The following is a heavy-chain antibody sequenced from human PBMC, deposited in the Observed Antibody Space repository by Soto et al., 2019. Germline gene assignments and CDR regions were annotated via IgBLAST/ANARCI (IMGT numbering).Heavy chain of an antibody. V-gene: IGHV1-18*01. CDR2: ISAFNGNT. CDR3: ERNYDSSGIGRPFCI. CDR1: GYTFTSYG. D-gene: IGHD3-22*01. Sequence: GASVKVSCKASGYTFTSYGISWVRQAPGQGLEWMGWISAFNGNTYYAQKLQGRVTMTTDTSTSTAYMELRSLRSDDTAVYYCERNYDSSGIGRPFCIWGEGTLVTVSS. J-gene: IGHJ4*02.